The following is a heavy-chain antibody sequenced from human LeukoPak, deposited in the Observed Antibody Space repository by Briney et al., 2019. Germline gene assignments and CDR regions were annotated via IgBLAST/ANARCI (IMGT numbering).Heavy chain of an antibody. V-gene: IGHV1-2*02. Sequence: ASVKVSCKASGYTFTSYGISWVRQAPGQGLEWMGWINPNSGGTNYAQKFQGRVTMTRDTSISTAYMELSRLRSDDTAVYYCARGADGGSSSWYTDYWGQGTLVTVSS. D-gene: IGHD6-13*01. CDR2: INPNSGGT. CDR1: GYTFTSYG. CDR3: ARGADGGSSSWYTDY. J-gene: IGHJ4*02.